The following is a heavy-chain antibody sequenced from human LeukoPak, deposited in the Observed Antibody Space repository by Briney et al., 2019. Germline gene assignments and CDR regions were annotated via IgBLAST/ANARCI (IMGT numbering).Heavy chain of an antibody. CDR1: GYTFTGYY. V-gene: IGHV1-2*02. CDR3: ARSRDGYKAYFDY. CDR2: INPNSGGT. D-gene: IGHD5-24*01. Sequence: GASVKVSCKASGYTFTGYYMHWVRQAPGQGLEWMGWINPNSGGTNYAQKLQGRVTMTTDTSTSTAYMELRSLRSDDTAVYYCARSRDGYKAYFDYWGQGTLVTVSS. J-gene: IGHJ4*02.